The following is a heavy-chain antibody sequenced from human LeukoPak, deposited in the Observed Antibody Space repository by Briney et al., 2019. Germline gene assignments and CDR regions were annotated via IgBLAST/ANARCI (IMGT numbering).Heavy chain of an antibody. J-gene: IGHJ4*02. D-gene: IGHD6-6*01. CDR2: IYYSGST. CDR1: GGSISSGGYY. V-gene: IGHV4-31*03. Sequence: SQTLSLTCTVSGGSISSGGYYWSWIRQHPGKGLEWIGYIYYSGSTYYNPALKSRVTISVDTSKNQFSLKLSSVTAAETAVYYCARGERGGRGSSVRSYYFDYWGQGTLVTVSS. CDR3: ARGERGGRGSSVRSYYFDY.